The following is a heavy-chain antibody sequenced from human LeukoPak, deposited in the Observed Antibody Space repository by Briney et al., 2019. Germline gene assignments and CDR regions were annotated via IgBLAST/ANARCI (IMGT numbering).Heavy chain of an antibody. CDR3: AKGSLGSWYYFDY. D-gene: IGHD6-13*01. J-gene: IGHJ4*02. CDR2: FSRSGPDT. Sequence: GGSLRLSCAASGFTFGSSAMSWVRQAPGKGPEWVSTFSRSGPDTYYADSVKGRYTIFRDNSKNTLYLQMNSLRAEDTAVYYCAKGSLGSWYYFDYWGQGTPVTVSS. V-gene: IGHV3-23*01. CDR1: GFTFGSSA.